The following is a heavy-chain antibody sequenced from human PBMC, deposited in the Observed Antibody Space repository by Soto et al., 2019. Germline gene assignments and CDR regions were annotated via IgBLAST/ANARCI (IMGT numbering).Heavy chain of an antibody. CDR2: IYYSGST. Sequence: QVQLQESGPGLVKPSETLSLTCTVSGGSINSYYWSWIRQPPGKGLEWIWYIYYSGSTNYNPSLKSRVTRTVDTSKNQFSLKLSSVTAADTAVYYCARGLEGFVDYWGQGTLVTVSS. CDR1: GGSINSYY. D-gene: IGHD6-19*01. CDR3: ARGLEGFVDY. J-gene: IGHJ4*02. V-gene: IGHV4-59*01.